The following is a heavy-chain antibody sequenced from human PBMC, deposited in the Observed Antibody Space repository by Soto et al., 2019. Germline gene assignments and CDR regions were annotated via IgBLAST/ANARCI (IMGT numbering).Heavy chain of an antibody. CDR3: AKALGELSPESFDD. CDR1: GFTFSSYA. Sequence: GGSLRLSCAASGFTFSSYAMHWVRQAPGKGLEWVAIMSYDGNNQYYADSVKGRFTISRDNFKNTLHLQMNSLRAEDTAVYYCAKALGELSPESFDDWGQGILVTVSS. CDR2: MSYDGNNQ. V-gene: IGHV3-30*18. J-gene: IGHJ4*02. D-gene: IGHD3-16*02.